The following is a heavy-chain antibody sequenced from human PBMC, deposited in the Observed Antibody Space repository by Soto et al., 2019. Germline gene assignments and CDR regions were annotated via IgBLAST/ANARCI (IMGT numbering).Heavy chain of an antibody. CDR2: INSDGSST. V-gene: IGHV3-74*01. J-gene: IGHJ4*02. CDR1: GFTFSSYW. Sequence: SCASSGFTFSSYWMHWVRQAPGKGLVWVSRINSDGSSTSYADSVKGRFTISRDNAKNTLYLQMNSLRAEDTAVYYCARWSSAAAGDYWGQGTLVTVSS. CDR3: ARWSSAAAGDY. D-gene: IGHD6-13*01.